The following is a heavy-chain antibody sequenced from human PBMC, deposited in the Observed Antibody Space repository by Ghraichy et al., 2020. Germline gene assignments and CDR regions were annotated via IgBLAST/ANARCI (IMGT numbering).Heavy chain of an antibody. CDR1: GFSLSTSAVG. J-gene: IGHJ4*02. D-gene: IGHD1-26*01. CDR3: AHRDSGSYFPFFDY. CDR2: IYWNDDK. V-gene: IGHV2-5*01. Sequence: GPTLVKPTQTLTLTCTFSGFSLSTSAVGVGWIRQPPGQALEWLALIYWNDDKRYSPSLKSRLTITKDTSKNQVVLTMTNMDPVDTATYYCAHRDSGSYFPFFDYWGQGTLVTVSS.